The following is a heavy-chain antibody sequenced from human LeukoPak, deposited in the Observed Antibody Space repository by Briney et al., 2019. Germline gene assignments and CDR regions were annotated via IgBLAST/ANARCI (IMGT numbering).Heavy chain of an antibody. CDR3: ARKAGDY. D-gene: IGHD3-10*01. Sequence: GSLRLSSAASGFTFSSYGMHWVRQAPGKGLEWVAVIWYDGSNKYYADSVKGRFTISRDNSKNSLYLQMNSLRAEDTAVYYCARKAGDYWGQGTLVTVSS. J-gene: IGHJ4*02. CDR2: IWYDGSNK. V-gene: IGHV3-33*01. CDR1: GFTFSSYG.